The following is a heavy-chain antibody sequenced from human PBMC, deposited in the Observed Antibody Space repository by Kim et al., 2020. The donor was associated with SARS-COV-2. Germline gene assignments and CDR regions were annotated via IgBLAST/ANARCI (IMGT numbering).Heavy chain of an antibody. CDR3: ADPPISRF. D-gene: IGHD3-16*01. V-gene: IGHV3-23*01. J-gene: IGHJ4*02. CDR1: GFTFSTYS. Sequence: GGSLRLSCAASGFTFSTYSMSWVRQAPGQGLEWVSTITGGSHGIHYADSVRGRFTISRDNSNNLLFLQMDSLRPDDTAIYYCADPPISRFWGQGTLVTVS. CDR2: ITGGSHGI.